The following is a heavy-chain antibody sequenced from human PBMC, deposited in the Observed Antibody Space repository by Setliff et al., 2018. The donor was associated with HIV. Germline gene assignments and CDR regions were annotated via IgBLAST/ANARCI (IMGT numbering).Heavy chain of an antibody. Sequence: PGGSLRLSCAASGFSFSNYAMTWVRQAPGKGLEWVSTINSAERTFYAKSVKGRFTISRDNSKNSLYLQMNSLRAEDTAVYYCARDAAVTTYYFDKAWFDPWGQGTLVTVSS. D-gene: IGHD4-17*01. CDR2: INSAERT. CDR1: GFSFSNYA. J-gene: IGHJ5*02. V-gene: IGHV3-23*01. CDR3: ARDAAVTTYYFDKAWFDP.